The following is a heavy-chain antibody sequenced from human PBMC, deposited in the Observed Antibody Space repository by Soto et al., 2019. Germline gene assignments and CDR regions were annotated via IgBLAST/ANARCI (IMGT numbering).Heavy chain of an antibody. Sequence: PSETLSLTCAVSGYSISSGYYWGWIRQPPGKGLEWIGSIYHSGSTYYNPSLKSRVTISVDTSKNQFSLKLSSVTAADTAAYYCARDCGGDCYTVGYYYYGMDVWGQGTTVTVSS. J-gene: IGHJ6*02. CDR2: IYHSGST. D-gene: IGHD2-21*02. CDR1: GYSISSGYY. V-gene: IGHV4-38-2*02. CDR3: ARDCGGDCYTVGYYYYGMDV.